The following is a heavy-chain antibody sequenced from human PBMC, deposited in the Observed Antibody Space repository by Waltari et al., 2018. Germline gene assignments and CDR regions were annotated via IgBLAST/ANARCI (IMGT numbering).Heavy chain of an antibody. D-gene: IGHD2-15*01. CDR3: AKDSPYCSGXGCYSGTFDI. CDR1: GXXSSSYG. V-gene: IGHV3-23*03. CDR2: IHSDGSRT. Sequence: EXXLLESGGGLVQPGGSLRXSCAASGXXSSSYGLSXVXQAPGKGLEWVSFIHSDGSRTQYADSVKGRFTISRDTSKNTMYLQMNSLRAEDTALYXCAKDSPYCSGXGCYSGTFDIWGQXTXVTVSS. J-gene: IGHJ3*02.